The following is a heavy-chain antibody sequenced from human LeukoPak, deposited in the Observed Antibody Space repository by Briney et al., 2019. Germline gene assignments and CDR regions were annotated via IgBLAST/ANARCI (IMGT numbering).Heavy chain of an antibody. CDR2: INSDGSST. V-gene: IGHV3-74*01. Sequence: GGSLRLSCAASGFTFSGYWMHWVRQPPGKGLVWVSRINSDGSSTSYADSVKGRFTISRDNAKNTLDLQMNSLRAEDTAVYYCARDGYNVDAFDIWGQGTMVTVSS. CDR3: ARDGYNVDAFDI. J-gene: IGHJ3*02. CDR1: GFTFSGYW. D-gene: IGHD5-24*01.